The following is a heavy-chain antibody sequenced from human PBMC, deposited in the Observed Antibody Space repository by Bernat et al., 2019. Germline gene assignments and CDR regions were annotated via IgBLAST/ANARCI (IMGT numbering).Heavy chain of an antibody. D-gene: IGHD5-12*01. CDR2: ISSSGSTI. V-gene: IGHV3-48*03. Sequence: EVQLVESGGGLVQPGGSLRLSCAASGFTFSSYEMNWVRQAPGKGLEWVSYISSSGSTIYYADSVKGRFTISRDNAKNSLYLQMNSLRAEDTAVYYCVSRSGYDGSRDYWGQGTLVTVSS. J-gene: IGHJ4*02. CDR1: GFTFSSYE. CDR3: VSRSGYDGSRDY.